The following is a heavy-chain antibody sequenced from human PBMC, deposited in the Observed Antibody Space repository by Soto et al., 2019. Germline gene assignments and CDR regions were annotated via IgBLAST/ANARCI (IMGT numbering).Heavy chain of an antibody. V-gene: IGHV1-18*01. Sequence: QVQLVQSGAEVKKPGASVKVSCKASGYTFTNYSITWVRQAPGQGLEWMGWVSPYYGHTYYAQKFQGRLTMTPDTSTSTAYMELRSLRSDDTAIYSCARKVLLCDYWGQGTLVTVSS. J-gene: IGHJ4*02. CDR3: ARKVLLCDY. D-gene: IGHD3-10*01. CDR2: VSPYYGHT. CDR1: GYTFTNYS.